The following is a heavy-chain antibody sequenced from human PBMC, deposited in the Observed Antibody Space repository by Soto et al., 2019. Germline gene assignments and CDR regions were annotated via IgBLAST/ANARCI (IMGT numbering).Heavy chain of an antibody. CDR3: ARGGHVVVVTAALDY. CDR2: VIPIGGPT. CDR1: GVTFSSYA. V-gene: IGHV1-69*05. Sequence: GASVKVSCKASGVTFSSYAISWVRQAPGQGLEWMGRVIPIGGPTTYAQHFPGRVTMTRDESTSTLYMELSSLTSEDTAVYYCARGGHVVVVTAALDYWGQGTLVTVSS. J-gene: IGHJ4*02. D-gene: IGHD2-21*02.